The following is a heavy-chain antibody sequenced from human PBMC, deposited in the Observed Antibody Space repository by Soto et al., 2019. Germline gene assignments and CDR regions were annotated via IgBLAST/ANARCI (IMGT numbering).Heavy chain of an antibody. CDR1: EVTISNHA. Sequence: PCGSLRVSCGAAEVTISNHAMSCVSQAPGKGLEWVSAISGSGGSTYYADSVKGRFTISRDNSKNTLYLQMNSLRAEDTAVYYCAKDSNGSGSYYSSLNWFDPWGQGTLVTVSS. J-gene: IGHJ5*02. D-gene: IGHD3-10*01. CDR2: ISGSGGST. CDR3: AKDSNGSGSYYSSLNWFDP. V-gene: IGHV3-23*01.